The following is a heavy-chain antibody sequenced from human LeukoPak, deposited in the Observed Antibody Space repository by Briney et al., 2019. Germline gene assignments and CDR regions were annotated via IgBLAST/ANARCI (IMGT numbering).Heavy chain of an antibody. CDR2: IKSKTDGGTT. J-gene: IGHJ4*02. CDR1: GFSFRNVW. CDR3: TRGGYYGDFDY. D-gene: IGHD1-26*01. Sequence: GGSLRLSCAASGFSFRNVWMNWVRQAPGRGLEWFGRIKSKTDGGTTDYAAPVKGGFSISRDDSKNTLYLQMNSLKTEDTAVYYCTRGGYYGDFDYWGQGTLVTVSS. V-gene: IGHV3-15*01.